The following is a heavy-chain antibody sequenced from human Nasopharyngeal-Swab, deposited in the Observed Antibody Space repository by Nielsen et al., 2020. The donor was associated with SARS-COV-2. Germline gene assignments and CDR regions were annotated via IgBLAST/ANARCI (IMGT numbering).Heavy chain of an antibody. CDR3: ARAYDYVWGSYRYKLDAFDI. D-gene: IGHD3-16*02. Sequence: SETLSLTCTVSGGSISSYYWSWIRQTPGKGLEWIGYVYYSGSSNYNPSLKSRVTISVDTSKNQFSLKLNSVTAADTAVYYCARAYDYVWGSYRYKLDAFDIWGQGTMVTVSS. CDR2: VYYSGSS. CDR1: GGSISSYY. V-gene: IGHV4-59*13. J-gene: IGHJ3*02.